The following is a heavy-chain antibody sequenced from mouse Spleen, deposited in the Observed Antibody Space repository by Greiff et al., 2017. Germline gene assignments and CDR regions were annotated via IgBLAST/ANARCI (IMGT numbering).Heavy chain of an antibody. D-gene: IGHD1-1*01. Sequence: EVQLQQSGAELVRPGASVKLSCTASGFNIKDDYMHWVKQRPEQGLEWIGWIDPENGDTEYASKFQGKATITADTSSNTAYLQLSSLTSEDTAVYYCTVLTTVVAVDYWGQGTTLTGSS. CDR3: TVLTTVVAVDY. J-gene: IGHJ2*01. CDR2: IDPENGDT. CDR1: GFNIKDDY. V-gene: IGHV14-4*01.